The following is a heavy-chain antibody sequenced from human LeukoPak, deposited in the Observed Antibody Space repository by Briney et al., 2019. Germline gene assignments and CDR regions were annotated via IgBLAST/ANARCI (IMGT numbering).Heavy chain of an antibody. CDR2: ISYSGST. J-gene: IGHJ3*02. D-gene: IGHD6-13*01. V-gene: IGHV4-39*07. CDR1: GGSISNYY. CDR3: ARDLYSSRTNDAFVI. Sequence: KSSETLSLTCTVSGGSISNYYWAWIRQPPGKGLEWIGSISYSGSTYYNPSLKSRVTISVDTSKNQFSLKLSSVTAADTAVYYCARDLYSSRTNDAFVIWGQGTMVTVSS.